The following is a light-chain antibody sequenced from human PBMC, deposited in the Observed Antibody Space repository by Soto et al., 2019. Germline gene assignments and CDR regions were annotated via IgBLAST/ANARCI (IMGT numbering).Light chain of an antibody. V-gene: IGLV2-14*01. CDR3: SSYTTNSTWV. Sequence: SVLTQPASVSGSPGQSITISCTGTSSDVGSYNYVSWYQQHPGKAPKLMIYDVSNRPSGVSNRFSGSKSGNTASLTISGLQAEDEADYYCSSYTTNSTWVFGTGTKVTVL. CDR1: SSDVGSYNY. CDR2: DVS. J-gene: IGLJ1*01.